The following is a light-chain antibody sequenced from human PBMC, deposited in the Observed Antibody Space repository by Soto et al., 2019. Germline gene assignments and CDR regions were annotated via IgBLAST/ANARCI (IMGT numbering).Light chain of an antibody. V-gene: IGLV1-51*01. J-gene: IGLJ2*01. CDR1: SSNIGSNY. Sequence: QSVLTQPPSVSAAPGQKVTISCSGSSSNIGSNYVSWYQQLPGTAPKLLIYDNNKRPPGIPDRFSGSKSGTSATLGITGLQTGDEADYYCGTWDSSLSAVVFGGGTKLTVL. CDR2: DNN. CDR3: GTWDSSLSAVV.